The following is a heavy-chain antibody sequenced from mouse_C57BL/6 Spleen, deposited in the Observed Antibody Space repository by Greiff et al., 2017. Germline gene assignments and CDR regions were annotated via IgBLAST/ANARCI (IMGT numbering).Heavy chain of an antibody. CDR1: GYTFTSYW. J-gene: IGHJ4*01. D-gene: IGHD3-3*01. Sequence: QVQLQQSGAELVKPGASVKLSCKASGYTFTSYWMHWVKQRPGQGLEWIGMIHPNSGSTNYNEKFKSKATLTVDKSSSTAYMQLSSLTSEDSAVYYCAREGLWSKGDYYAMDYWGQGTSVTVSS. CDR3: AREGLWSKGDYYAMDY. CDR2: IHPNSGST. V-gene: IGHV1-64*01.